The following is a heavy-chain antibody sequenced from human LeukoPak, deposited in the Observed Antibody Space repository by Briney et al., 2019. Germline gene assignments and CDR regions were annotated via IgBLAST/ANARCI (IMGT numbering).Heavy chain of an antibody. J-gene: IGHJ4*02. V-gene: IGHV3-21*01. CDR3: ARGGLNYDSFVYYFDY. Sequence: GGSLRLSCAASGFTFSSYAMHWVRQAPGKGLEWVSSISSSSSYMYYADSVKGRFTISRDNAKNSLYLQMNSMRAEDTAVYYCARGGLNYDSFVYYFDYWGQGTLVTVSS. CDR1: GFTFSSYA. CDR2: ISSSSSYM. D-gene: IGHD3-22*01.